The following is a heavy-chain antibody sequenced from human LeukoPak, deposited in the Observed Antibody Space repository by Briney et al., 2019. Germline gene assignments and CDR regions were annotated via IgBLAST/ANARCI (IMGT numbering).Heavy chain of an antibody. CDR1: GFTFSSYS. CDR2: ISSSSSYI. D-gene: IGHD3-22*01. J-gene: IGHJ4*02. Sequence: GGSLRLSCAASGFTFSSYSMNWVRQAPGKGLEWVSSISSSSSYIYYADSVKGRFTISRDNAKNSLYLQMNSLRAEDTAVYYCAGGVNYDSSGYYYPFDYWGQGTLVTVSS. V-gene: IGHV3-21*01. CDR3: AGGVNYDSSGYYYPFDY.